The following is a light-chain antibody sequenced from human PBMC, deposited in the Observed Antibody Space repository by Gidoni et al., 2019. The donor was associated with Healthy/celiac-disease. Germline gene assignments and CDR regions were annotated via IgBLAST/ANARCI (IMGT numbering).Light chain of an antibody. CDR2: AAS. V-gene: IGKV1-39*01. CDR1: QSISSY. Sequence: DIQMTQSPSSLSASVGDRVTITCRASQSISSYLNWYQQKPGKAPKLLIYAASSLQSGVPISSLQPEDFATYYCQQSYSTPLWTFGQGTKVEIK. CDR3: QQSYSTPLWT. J-gene: IGKJ1*01.